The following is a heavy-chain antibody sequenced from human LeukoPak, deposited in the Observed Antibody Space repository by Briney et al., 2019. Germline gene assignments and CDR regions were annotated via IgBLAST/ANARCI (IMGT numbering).Heavy chain of an antibody. CDR2: VDSDGTTT. D-gene: IGHD6-13*01. Sequence: GGSLRLSCVASGVTISGYWMHWVRQAPGKGLAWVPRVDSDGTTTRYADSVKGRFTISRDNAKNTVYLQMNSLRAEDTAVYYCARIITAAAADCWGQGTLVAVSS. CDR3: ARIITAAAADC. CDR1: GVTISGYW. V-gene: IGHV3-74*01. J-gene: IGHJ4*02.